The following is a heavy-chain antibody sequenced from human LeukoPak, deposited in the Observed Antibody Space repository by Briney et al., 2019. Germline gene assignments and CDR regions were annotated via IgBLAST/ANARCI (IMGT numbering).Heavy chain of an antibody. CDR1: GGSISSYY. CDR3: ARGKIAASRGAFDI. J-gene: IGHJ3*02. V-gene: IGHV4-4*07. Sequence: PSETLSLTCTVSGGSISSYYWSWIRQPAGKGLEWIGRIYTSGRTNYNPSLKSRVTMSVATSKNQFSLKLSSVTAADTAVYYCARGKIAASRGAFDIRGQGTMVTVSS. D-gene: IGHD6-13*01. CDR2: IYTSGRT.